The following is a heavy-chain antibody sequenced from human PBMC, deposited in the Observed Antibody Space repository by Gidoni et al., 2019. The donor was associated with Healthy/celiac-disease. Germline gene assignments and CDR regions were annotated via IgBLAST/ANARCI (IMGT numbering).Heavy chain of an antibody. V-gene: IGHV3-23*04. D-gene: IGHD6-19*01. CDR2: ISGSGGST. J-gene: IGHJ4*02. CDR1: GFTFSSYA. CDR3: AKAVVGWLVELDY. Sequence: EVQLVESGGGLLQPGGSRRPSCAASGFTFSSYAMSWVRQAPGKGLEWVSAISGSGGSTYYADSVKGRFTISRDNSKNTLYLQMNSLRAEDTAVYYCAKAVVGWLVELDYWGQGTLVTVSS.